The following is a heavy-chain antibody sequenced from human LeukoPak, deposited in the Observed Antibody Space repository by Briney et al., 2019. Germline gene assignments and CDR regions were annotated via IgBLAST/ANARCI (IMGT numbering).Heavy chain of an antibody. Sequence: SETLSLTCTVPGGSISSSPYYWGWIRHPPGKGLEWIGSIYYSGTTHYSPSLESRVTISVDTSKNQFSLKLASVTAADTAIYYCAKGAGGFSYYNWFDPWGQGTLVTVSS. D-gene: IGHD5-18*01. CDR2: IYYSGTT. CDR3: AKGAGGFSYYNWFDP. J-gene: IGHJ5*02. V-gene: IGHV4-39*07. CDR1: GGSISSSPYY.